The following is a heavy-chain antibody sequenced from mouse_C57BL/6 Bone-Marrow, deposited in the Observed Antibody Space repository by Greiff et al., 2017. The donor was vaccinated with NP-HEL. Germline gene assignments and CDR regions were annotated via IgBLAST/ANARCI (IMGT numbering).Heavy chain of an antibody. CDR1: GYAFSSSW. Sequence: QVQLQQSGPELVKPGASVKISCKASGYAFSSSWMNWVKQRPGTGLAWIGRLYPGDGDTNYNGKFKGQATLTADKSSSTAYMQLSSLTSEDSAVYFCASGDGSSHECFAYWGQGTTLTVSS. CDR3: ASGDGSSHECFAY. V-gene: IGHV1-82*01. CDR2: LYPGDGDT. J-gene: IGHJ2*01. D-gene: IGHD1-1*01.